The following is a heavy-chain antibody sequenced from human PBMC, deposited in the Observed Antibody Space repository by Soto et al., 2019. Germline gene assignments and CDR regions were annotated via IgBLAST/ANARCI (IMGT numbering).Heavy chain of an antibody. CDR2: INAGNGNT. CDR1: GYTFTSYA. J-gene: IGHJ6*02. CDR3: ARVDDRAPPGYYYGMDV. V-gene: IGHV1-3*01. Sequence: ASVKVSCKASGYTFTSYAMHWVRQAPGQRLEWMGWINAGNGNTKYSQKFQGRVTITRDTSASTAYMELSSLRSEDTAVYYCARVDDRAPPGYYYGMDVWGQGTTVTVSS.